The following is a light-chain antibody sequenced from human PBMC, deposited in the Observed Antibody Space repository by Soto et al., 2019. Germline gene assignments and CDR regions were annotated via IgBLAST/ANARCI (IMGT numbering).Light chain of an antibody. Sequence: DLQMTQSPSSLSASVGDRVTITCRASQTINSYLNWYQQKPGKAPKVLIYAASILQSGVPSRFSGSGSETDFTLTISSLQPEDFATYYCQQSFITPWTFGPGTKVHIK. CDR2: AAS. CDR3: QQSFITPWT. V-gene: IGKV1-39*01. CDR1: QTINSY. J-gene: IGKJ3*01.